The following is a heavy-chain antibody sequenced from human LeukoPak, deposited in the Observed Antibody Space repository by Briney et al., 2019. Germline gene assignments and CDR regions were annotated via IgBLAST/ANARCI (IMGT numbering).Heavy chain of an antibody. CDR2: ISTYSGNT. J-gene: IGHJ4*02. CDR1: GYTFTSSD. Sequence: GASVKVSFKASGYTFTSSDINWVRQAPGQGLEWMGWISTYSGNTNYAQKLQGRITMTIETSTSTAYMELRSLRSDDTAVYYCARGGSRVVTYGNFDYWGQGTLVTVSS. CDR3: ARGGSRVVTYGNFDY. V-gene: IGHV1-18*01. D-gene: IGHD2-21*02.